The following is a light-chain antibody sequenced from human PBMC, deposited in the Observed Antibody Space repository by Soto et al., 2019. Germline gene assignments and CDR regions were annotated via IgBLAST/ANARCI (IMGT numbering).Light chain of an antibody. Sequence: QLVLTQSPSASAPLGASVKLTCTLSSGHSSYAIAWHQQQPEKGPRYLMKLKSDGSHSKGDGIPDRFSGSSSGAERYLTISSLQSDDEADYYCQTWGTGMVFGGGTKLTVL. CDR1: SGHSSYA. CDR3: QTWGTGMV. J-gene: IGLJ2*01. CDR2: LKSDGSH. V-gene: IGLV4-69*01.